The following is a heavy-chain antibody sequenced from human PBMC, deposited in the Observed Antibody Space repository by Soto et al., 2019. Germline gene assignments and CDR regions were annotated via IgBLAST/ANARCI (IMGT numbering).Heavy chain of an antibody. J-gene: IGHJ4*02. D-gene: IGHD2-2*03. CDR3: AKDGYGHPARFDY. V-gene: IGHV3-30*18. CDR1: GFTFSSYG. CDR2: ISYDGSNK. Sequence: QVQLVESGGGVVQPGRSLRLSCAASGFTFSSYGMHWVRQAPGKGLEWVAVISYDGSNKYYADSVKGRFTISRDNSKNTLYLQMNSLRAEDTAVYYCAKDGYGHPARFDYWGQGTLVTVSS.